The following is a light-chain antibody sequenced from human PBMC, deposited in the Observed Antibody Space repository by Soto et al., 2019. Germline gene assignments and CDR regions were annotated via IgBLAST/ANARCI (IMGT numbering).Light chain of an antibody. CDR2: GAS. CDR1: QSVSSN. CDR3: QQYNDWPLS. V-gene: IGKV3-15*01. J-gene: IGKJ4*01. Sequence: EIVMTQSPATLSVSPGARVTLSCRASQSVSSNLAWYQQKPGQAPRLLIYGASTRATGIPARFSGSGSGTEFTLTISGLQSEDCAVYYCQQYNDWPLSFGGGTKVEIK.